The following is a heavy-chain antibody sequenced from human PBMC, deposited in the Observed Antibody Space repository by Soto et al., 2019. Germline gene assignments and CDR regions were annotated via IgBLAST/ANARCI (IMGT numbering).Heavy chain of an antibody. D-gene: IGHD2-15*01. J-gene: IGHJ6*03. V-gene: IGHV3-66*01. CDR3: ARDDVLCDGGRCYGVPLAV. Sequence: GGSLRLSCAASGFTVSSKYMSWVRQAPGKGLEWVSLIQSGGPTYYADSVKGRFTISRDTSENTLHLQMDSLRAEDTAVYYCARDDVLCDGGRCYGVPLAVWGKGTTVTVS. CDR1: GFTVSSKY. CDR2: IQSGGPT.